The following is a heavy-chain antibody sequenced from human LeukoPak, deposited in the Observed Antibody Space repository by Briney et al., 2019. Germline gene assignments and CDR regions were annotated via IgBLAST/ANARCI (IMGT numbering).Heavy chain of an antibody. Sequence: PGGSLRLSCAASGFTFRNYWMHWVRQAPGTGLVWVSRIKSDVSTTSYADSVQGRFTISRDNAKNSLYLQMNSLRAEDTALYYCARGKSAGATLGDYWGQGTLVTVSS. CDR2: IKSDVSTT. V-gene: IGHV3-74*01. CDR3: ARGKSAGATLGDY. D-gene: IGHD1-26*01. CDR1: GFTFRNYW. J-gene: IGHJ4*02.